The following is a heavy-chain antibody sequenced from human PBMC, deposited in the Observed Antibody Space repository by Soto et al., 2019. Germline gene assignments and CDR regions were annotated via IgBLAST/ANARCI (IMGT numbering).Heavy chain of an antibody. CDR1: GGSISSGAYY. CDR3: AIYDSSGSRGFQH. D-gene: IGHD3-22*01. V-gene: IGHV4-31*03. J-gene: IGHJ1*01. CDR2: IYYSGST. Sequence: QVQLQESGPGLVKPSQTLSLTCTVSGGSISSGAYYWSWIRQHPGKGLEWIGYIYYSGSTYSNPSXXXRXXISVDTSKNQFSLKLSSVTAADTAVYYCAIYDSSGSRGFQHWGQGTLVTVSS.